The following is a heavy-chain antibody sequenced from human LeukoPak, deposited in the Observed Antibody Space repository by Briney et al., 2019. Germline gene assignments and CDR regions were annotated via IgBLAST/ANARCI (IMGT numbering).Heavy chain of an antibody. Sequence: SETLSLTCTVSGGSISSYYWSWIRQPPGKGLEWIGYIHYSGSTNYNPSLKSRVTISVDTSKNQFSLKLSSVTAADTAVYYCARTSRKEAWFDPWGQGTLVTVSS. CDR1: GGSISSYY. J-gene: IGHJ5*02. V-gene: IGHV4-59*01. CDR3: ARTSRKEAWFDP. CDR2: IHYSGST.